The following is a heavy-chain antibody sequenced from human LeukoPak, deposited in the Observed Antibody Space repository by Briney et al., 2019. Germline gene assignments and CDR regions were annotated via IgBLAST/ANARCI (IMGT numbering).Heavy chain of an antibody. J-gene: IGHJ3*02. CDR3: ARDVFRDSGGWGAFDI. D-gene: IGHD1-26*01. CDR2: ISYDGRNK. Sequence: GGSLRLSCAASGFTFSSYAMHWVRQAPGKGLEWVALISYDGRNKYYADSVKGRFTISRDSSENTLYLQMNSLRAEDTAVYYCARDVFRDSGGWGAFDIWGQGTMVTVSS. CDR1: GFTFSSYA. V-gene: IGHV3-30*04.